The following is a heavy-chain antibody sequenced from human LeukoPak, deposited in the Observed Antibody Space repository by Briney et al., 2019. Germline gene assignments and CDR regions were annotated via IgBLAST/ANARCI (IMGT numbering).Heavy chain of an antibody. CDR1: GHTLTELS. J-gene: IGHJ3*02. Sequence: GASVKVSCKVSGHTLTELSMHWVRQAPGKGLEWMGGFDPEDGETIYAQKFQGRVTMTEDTSTDTAYMELSSLRSEDTAVYYCARREMTHDAFDIWGQGTMVTVSS. D-gene: IGHD5-24*01. CDR2: FDPEDGET. CDR3: ARREMTHDAFDI. V-gene: IGHV1-24*01.